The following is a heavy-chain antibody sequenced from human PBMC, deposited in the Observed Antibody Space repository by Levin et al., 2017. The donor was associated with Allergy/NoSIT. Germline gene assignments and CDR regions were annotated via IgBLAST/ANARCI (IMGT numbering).Heavy chain of an antibody. Sequence: GESLKISCAASGFTFSSYWMHWVRQAPEKGLVWVSDITTDGSSTRYADSVKGRFTISRDNAKNTLYLQMNSLRAEDTAVYYCARVKAAGEPYEYWGQGALVTVSS. CDR2: ITTDGSST. J-gene: IGHJ4*02. CDR1: GFTFSSYW. V-gene: IGHV3-74*01. CDR3: ARVKAAGEPYEY. D-gene: IGHD7-27*01.